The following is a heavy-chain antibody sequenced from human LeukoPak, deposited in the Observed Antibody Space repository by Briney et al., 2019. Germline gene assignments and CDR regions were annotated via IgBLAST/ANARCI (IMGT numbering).Heavy chain of an antibody. D-gene: IGHD6-13*01. CDR3: ARTVAAAGTGAFDI. CDR2: ISYDGSNK. J-gene: IGHJ3*02. CDR1: GFTFSSYW. Sequence: GGSLRLSCAASGFTFSSYWMSWVRQAPGKGLEWVAVISYDGSNKYYADSVKGRFTISRDNSKNTLYLQMNSLRAEDTAVYYCARTVAAAGTGAFDIWGQGTMVTVSS. V-gene: IGHV3-30-3*01.